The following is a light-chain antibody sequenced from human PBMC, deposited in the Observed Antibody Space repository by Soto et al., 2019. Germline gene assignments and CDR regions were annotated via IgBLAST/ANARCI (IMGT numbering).Light chain of an antibody. Sequence: DIQMTQSPSSLSASVGDRVTITCQASQDITNYLNWYQQKPGKPPKLLINDAYNLETGVPSRFSGSGSGTHFTFTINSLQPEDFETYYCQQYDDLPITFGQGTRLDIK. CDR2: DAY. J-gene: IGKJ5*01. V-gene: IGKV1-33*01. CDR3: QQYDDLPIT. CDR1: QDITNY.